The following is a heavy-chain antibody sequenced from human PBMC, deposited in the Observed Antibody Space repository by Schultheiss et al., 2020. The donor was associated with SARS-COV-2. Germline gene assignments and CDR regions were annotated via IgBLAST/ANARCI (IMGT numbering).Heavy chain of an antibody. Sequence: ASVKVSCKASGYTFTSYGISWVRQAPGQGLEWMGWISAYNGNTNYAQKLQGRVTMTTDTSTSTAYMELRSLRSDDTAVYYCARERGVTTVTTGLNDYWGQGTLVTVSS. J-gene: IGHJ4*02. V-gene: IGHV1-18*01. CDR3: ARERGVTTVTTGLNDY. CDR2: ISAYNGNT. D-gene: IGHD4-17*01. CDR1: GYTFTSYG.